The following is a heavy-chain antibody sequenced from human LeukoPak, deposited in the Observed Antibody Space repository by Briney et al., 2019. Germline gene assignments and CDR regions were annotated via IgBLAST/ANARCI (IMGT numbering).Heavy chain of an antibody. CDR2: ISSYNDNT. CDR1: GYTFSNYG. V-gene: IGHV1-18*01. J-gene: IGHJ3*02. CDR3: ARDPETVVANDVSDI. D-gene: IGHD2-15*01. Sequence: GASVKVSCKASGYTFSNYGISWVRQAPGQGLEWMGWISSYNDNTNYAQKFQGRVTMTTDTSTSTAYMELRRLRYDDTAIYYCARDPETVVANDVSDIWGQGTMVTVSS.